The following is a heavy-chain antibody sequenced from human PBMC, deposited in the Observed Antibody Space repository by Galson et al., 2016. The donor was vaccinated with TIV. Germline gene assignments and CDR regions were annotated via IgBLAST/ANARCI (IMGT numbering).Heavy chain of an antibody. CDR3: ARAPDYGGNFGGTGETHSYYFHY. J-gene: IGHJ4*02. V-gene: IGHV3-33*01. Sequence: SLRLSCAASGFTFSSFGMHWVRQAPGKGLEWVALIWYDGTNTHYADSVKGRFTISRDNSKNTLYVQMNSLRAEDTAVYYCARAPDYGGNFGGTGETHSYYFHYWGQGTLVTVSS. CDR2: IWYDGTNT. CDR1: GFTFSSFG. D-gene: IGHD4-23*01.